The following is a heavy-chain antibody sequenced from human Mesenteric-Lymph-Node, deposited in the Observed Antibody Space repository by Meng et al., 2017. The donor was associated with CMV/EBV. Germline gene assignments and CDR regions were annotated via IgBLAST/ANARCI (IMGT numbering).Heavy chain of an antibody. CDR1: GLTFSNYW. V-gene: IGHV3-74*01. D-gene: IGHD4/OR15-4a*01. Sequence: GESLKISCAASGLTFSNYWMHWVRHAPGKGLVWVSRINSDGSSTSYADSVKGRFTISRDNAKNTLYLQMNSLRAEDTAVYYCARSGARYNWFDPWGQGTLVTVSS. CDR2: INSDGSST. CDR3: ARSGARYNWFDP. J-gene: IGHJ5*02.